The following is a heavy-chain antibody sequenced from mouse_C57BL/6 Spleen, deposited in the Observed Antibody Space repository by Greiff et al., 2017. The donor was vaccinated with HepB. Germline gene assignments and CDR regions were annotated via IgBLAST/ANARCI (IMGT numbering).Heavy chain of an antibody. CDR1: GFSLTSYG. Sequence: QVHVKQSGPGLVQPSQSLSITCTVSGFSLTSYGVHWVRQSPGKGLEWLGVIWSGGSTDYNAAFISRLSISKDNSKSQVFFKMNSLQADDTAIYYCARNGGDRGAWFAYWGQGTLVTVSA. D-gene: IGHD3-3*01. J-gene: IGHJ3*01. V-gene: IGHV2-2*01. CDR3: ARNGGDRGAWFAY. CDR2: IWSGGST.